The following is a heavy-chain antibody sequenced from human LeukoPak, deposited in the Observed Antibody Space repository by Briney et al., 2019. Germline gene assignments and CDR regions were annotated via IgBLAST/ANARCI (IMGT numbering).Heavy chain of an antibody. CDR3: ARAISDSSGWYYYYYMDV. J-gene: IGHJ6*03. CDR1: GFTFSSYW. V-gene: IGHV3-7*01. Sequence: GGSLRLSCAASGFTFSSYWMSWVRQAPGKGLEWVANIKQDGSEKYYVDSVKGRFTISRDNAKNSLYLQMNSLRAEDTAVYYCARAISDSSGWYYYYYMDVWGKGTTVTVSS. D-gene: IGHD6-19*01. CDR2: IKQDGSEK.